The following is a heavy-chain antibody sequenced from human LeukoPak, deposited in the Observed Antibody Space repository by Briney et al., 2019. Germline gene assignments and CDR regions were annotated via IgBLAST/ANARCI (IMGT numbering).Heavy chain of an antibody. V-gene: IGHV3-23*01. CDR2: ISGSGAGT. J-gene: IGHJ4*02. CDR1: GFTFSSYA. D-gene: IGHD5-24*01. Sequence: GGSLRLSCAASGFTFSSYAMSWVRLAPGKGLEWVPTISGSGAGTYYADSVQGRFTISRDNSKNTLYLQMNSLRAEDTAVYYCAKDSSRDGYLYRLFDYWGQGTLVTVSS. CDR3: AKDSSRDGYLYRLFDY.